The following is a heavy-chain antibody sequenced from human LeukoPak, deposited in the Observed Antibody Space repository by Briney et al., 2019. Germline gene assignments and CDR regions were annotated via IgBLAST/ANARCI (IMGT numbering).Heavy chain of an antibody. CDR2: ISAYNGNT. CDR1: GYTFTGYH. D-gene: IGHD2-2*01. Sequence: GASVKVSCKASGYTFTGYHMHWVRQAPGQGLEWMGWISAYNGNTNYAQKLQGRVTMTTDTSTSTAYMELRSLRSDDTAVYYCAREGGYCSSTSCYEHYFDYWGQGTLVTVSS. V-gene: IGHV1-18*04. J-gene: IGHJ4*02. CDR3: AREGGYCSSTSCYEHYFDY.